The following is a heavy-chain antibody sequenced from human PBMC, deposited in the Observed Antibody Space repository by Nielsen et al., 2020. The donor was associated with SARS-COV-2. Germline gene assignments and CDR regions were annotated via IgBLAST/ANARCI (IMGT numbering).Heavy chain of an antibody. J-gene: IGHJ6*02. D-gene: IGHD5-24*01. CDR2: INHSGCI. Sequence: SETLSLTCDVSGKSFSGFHWSWVRQAPGKGLEWIAEINHSGCINYNPSLESRVTISVDTSKDQFSLRLTFVTAADTAVYFCARGGDGYTYSYYYFAMDVWGPGTTVTVSS. V-gene: IGHV4-34*01. CDR3: ARGGDGYTYSYYYFAMDV. CDR1: GKSFSGFH.